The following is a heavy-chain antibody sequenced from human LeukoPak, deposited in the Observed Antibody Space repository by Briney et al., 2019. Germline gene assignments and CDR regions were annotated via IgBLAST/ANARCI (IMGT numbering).Heavy chain of an antibody. CDR2: MYHSGST. V-gene: IGHV4-38-2*02. Sequence: SETLSLTCSVSNYSISTDYYWGWIRQPPGKGLEWIGTMYHSGSTYYNPSLKSRVTISVDTSKNQFFLRLSSVTAADTAVYYCARGVVIAPQTFDYWGQGTLVTVSS. CDR3: ARGVVIAPQTFDY. J-gene: IGHJ4*02. CDR1: NYSISTDYY. D-gene: IGHD2-21*01.